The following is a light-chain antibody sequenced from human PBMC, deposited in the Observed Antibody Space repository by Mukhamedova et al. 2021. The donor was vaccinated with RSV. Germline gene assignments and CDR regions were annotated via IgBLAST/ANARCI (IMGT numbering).Light chain of an antibody. CDR2: EVS. CDR1: SSDVGGYNY. V-gene: IGLV2-14*01. J-gene: IGLJ2*01. CDR3: SSYTSSSTV. Sequence: SCTGTSSDVGGYNYVSWYQQHPGKAPKLMIYEVSNRPSGVSNRFSGSKSGNTASLTISGLQAEDEADYYCSSYTSSSTVFGGGTK.